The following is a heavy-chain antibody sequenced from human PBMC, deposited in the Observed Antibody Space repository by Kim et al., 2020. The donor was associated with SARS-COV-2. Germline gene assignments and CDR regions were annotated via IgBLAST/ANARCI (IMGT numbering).Heavy chain of an antibody. V-gene: IGHV3-33*06. Sequence: GGSLRLSCAASGFTFSSYGMHWVRQAPGKGLEWVAVIWYDGSNKYYADSVKGRFTISRDNSKNTLYLQMNSLRAEDTAVYYCAKDIVLADEDDAFDLWGQGTLVTVSS. J-gene: IGHJ3*01. CDR3: AKDIVLADEDDAFDL. D-gene: IGHD3-3*02. CDR1: GFTFSSYG. CDR2: IWYDGSNK.